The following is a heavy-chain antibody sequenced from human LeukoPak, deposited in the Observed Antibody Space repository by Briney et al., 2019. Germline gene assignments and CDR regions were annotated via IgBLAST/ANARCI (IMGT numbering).Heavy chain of an antibody. CDR1: EFTFSNNW. CDR3: ARRTRNGEYSSSYLTALDY. Sequence: PGGSLRLSCAASEFTFSNNWMTWVRQAPGKGLEWVASVKKDASEKYYVDSVKGRFTISRDNSKNTLYLQMNSLRAEDTAVYYCARRTRNGEYSSSYLTALDYWGQGTLVTVSS. CDR2: VKKDASEK. D-gene: IGHD6-6*01. J-gene: IGHJ4*02. V-gene: IGHV3-7*01.